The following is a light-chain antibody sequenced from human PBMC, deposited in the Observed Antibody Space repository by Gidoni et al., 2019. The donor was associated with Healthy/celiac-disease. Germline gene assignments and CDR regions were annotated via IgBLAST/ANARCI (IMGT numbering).Light chain of an antibody. V-gene: IGLV2-23*02. CDR3: CSYAGSSTCV. Sequence: QSALTQPASVSGSPGQSITISCTGTSSDVGSYNLVSWYQQHPGKAPKLMIYEVSKRPSGVSNRFSGSKSGNTASLTISGLKAEDEADYYCCSYAGSSTCVFGTGTKVTVL. CDR2: EVS. J-gene: IGLJ1*01. CDR1: SSDVGSYNL.